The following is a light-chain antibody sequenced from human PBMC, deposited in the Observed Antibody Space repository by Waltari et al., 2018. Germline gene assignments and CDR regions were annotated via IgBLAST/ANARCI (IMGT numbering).Light chain of an antibody. J-gene: IGKJ1*01. Sequence: ELVLTQSPGTASLSPGDRVTLSCRASQSVGSSSLAWYQQKPGQAPRLVIYRASRGATCIPDRFSGSGSGTDFRLTISRMEPEDFEVYYCQQHGTLPETFGQGTKVEIK. CDR1: QSVGSSS. CDR2: RAS. V-gene: IGKV3-20*01. CDR3: QQHGTLPET.